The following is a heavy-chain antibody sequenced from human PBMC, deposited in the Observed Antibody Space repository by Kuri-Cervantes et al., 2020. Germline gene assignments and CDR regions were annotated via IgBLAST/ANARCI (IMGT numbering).Heavy chain of an antibody. CDR1: GFTFNNYD. V-gene: IGHV3-13*01. CDR2: IGTAGDT. D-gene: IGHD1-26*01. CDR3: ARGDPVHFGGSYGYYYYGMDV. Sequence: GESLKISCAASGFTFNNYDMHWVRQPTGKGLEWVSAIGTAGDTYYPGYVKGRFTISRDNSKNTLYLQMNSLRAEDTAVYYCARGDPVHFGGSYGYYYYGMDVWGQGTTVTVSS. J-gene: IGHJ6*02.